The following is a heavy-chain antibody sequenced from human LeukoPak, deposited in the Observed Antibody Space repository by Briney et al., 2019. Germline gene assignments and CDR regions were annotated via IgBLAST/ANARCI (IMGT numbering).Heavy chain of an antibody. CDR1: GFTFSSYA. CDR3: AKDIQLST. CDR2: ISYDGSTK. J-gene: IGHJ3*01. V-gene: IGHV3-30-3*02. D-gene: IGHD5-24*01. Sequence: GRSLRLSCAASGFTFSSYAIHWVRQAPGKGLEWVAVISYDGSTKYYADSVKGRFTISRDNSKNTLSLQMNSLRVEDTAMYFCAKDIQLSTWGLGTMVTVSS.